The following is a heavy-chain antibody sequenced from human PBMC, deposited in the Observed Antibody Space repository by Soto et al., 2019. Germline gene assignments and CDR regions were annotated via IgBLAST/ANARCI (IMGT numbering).Heavy chain of an antibody. J-gene: IGHJ6*02. Sequence: ASVKVSCKASGYTFTSYDINWVRQATGQGLEWMGWMNPNSGNTGYAQKFQGRVTMTRNTSISTAYMELSSLRSEDTALYYCARGRQLLTYYYGMDVWGQGTTVTVSS. V-gene: IGHV1-8*01. CDR2: MNPNSGNT. D-gene: IGHD2-2*01. CDR1: GYTFTSYD. CDR3: ARGRQLLTYYYGMDV.